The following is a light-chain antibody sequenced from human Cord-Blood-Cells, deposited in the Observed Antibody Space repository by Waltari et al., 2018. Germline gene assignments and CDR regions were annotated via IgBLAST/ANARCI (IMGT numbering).Light chain of an antibody. CDR3: QQYYSTLT. J-gene: IGKJ4*01. V-gene: IGKV4-1*01. CDR1: QSVLYSSKNKNY. Sequence: DIMMTQSPDSLAVSLGERATINCKSSQSVLYSSKNKNYLAWYQQKPGQPPKLLIYWASTRESGVPDRFSGSGSGTDFTLTISSLQAEDVAVYYCQQYYSTLTFGGGTKVEIK. CDR2: WAS.